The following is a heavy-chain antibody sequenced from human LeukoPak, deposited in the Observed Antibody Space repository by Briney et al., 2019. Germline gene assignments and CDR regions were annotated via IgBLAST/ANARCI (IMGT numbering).Heavy chain of an antibody. Sequence: GASVKVSCKASGGTFSAYAISRVRHAPGQGLEWMGGLIPIFGAPDYAQNFQGRVTITTDESAATTYMELNSLTSEDTAVYYCARHLWSGPHYFDYWGQGTLITVSS. CDR3: ARHLWSGPHYFDY. CDR1: GGTFSAYA. V-gene: IGHV1-69*05. CDR2: LIPIFGAP. D-gene: IGHD3-3*01. J-gene: IGHJ4*02.